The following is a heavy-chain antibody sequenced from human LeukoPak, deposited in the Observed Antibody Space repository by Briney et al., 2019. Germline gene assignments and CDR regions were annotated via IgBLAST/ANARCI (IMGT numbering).Heavy chain of an antibody. CDR1: GGSFSGYY. J-gene: IGHJ4*02. CDR3: ARHTLYDSSGYYEGNFDY. CDR2: INHSGST. Sequence: SETLSLTCAVYGGSFSGYYWSWIRQPPGKGLEWIGEINHSGSTNYNPSLKSRVTISVDTSKNQFSLKLSSVTAADTAVYYCARHTLYDSSGYYEGNFDYWGQGTLVTVSS. V-gene: IGHV4-34*01. D-gene: IGHD3-22*01.